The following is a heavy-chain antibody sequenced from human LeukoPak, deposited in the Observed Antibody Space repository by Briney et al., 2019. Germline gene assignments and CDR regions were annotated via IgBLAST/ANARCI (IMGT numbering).Heavy chain of an antibody. D-gene: IGHD6-13*01. V-gene: IGHV3-30*04. Sequence: VSSLRLSCASSGFAFSSFAMHWVRQAPGKGLEWVAVTSYDGSEEFYADFVKGRFTISRDNSKTTLFLYLNSLRTEDTAVFYCARAKGIAVDGTGGRIDFWGRGNLVTVSS. CDR1: GFAFSSFA. CDR2: TSYDGSEE. J-gene: IGHJ4*02. CDR3: ARAKGIAVDGTGGRIDF.